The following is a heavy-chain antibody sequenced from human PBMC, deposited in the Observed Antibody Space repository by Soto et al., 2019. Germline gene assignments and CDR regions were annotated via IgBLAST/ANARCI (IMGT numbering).Heavy chain of an antibody. CDR1: GYPFTSYG. J-gene: IGHJ4*02. CDR3: ARASDGYRSGWYVGYFDV. V-gene: IGHV1-18*04. D-gene: IGHD6-19*01. Sequence: DSVQAFCKASGYPFTSYGISWVRQAPGQGLEWMGWIRAYNGYTNYAQKFQGRVTMTTDTSTSTAYMELRSLISDDTAVYYCARASDGYRSGWYVGYFDVWGQGPLLTVSS. CDR2: IRAYNGYT.